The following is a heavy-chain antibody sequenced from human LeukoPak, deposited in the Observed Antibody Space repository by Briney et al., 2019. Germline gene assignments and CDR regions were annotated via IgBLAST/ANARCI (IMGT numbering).Heavy chain of an antibody. CDR3: ARGSSAWLVDF. CDR2: ISTYSDDR. D-gene: IGHD6-19*01. J-gene: IGHJ4*02. V-gene: IGHV1-18*01. Sequence: ASVKVSCKASGFLFISYGFSWLRQAPGQGLEGMGWISTYSDDRNFAQKFKDRVTMNTETSTSTAYMEFRSLRSDDTAVYYCARGSSAWLVDFWGQGTLVSVSS. CDR1: GFLFISYG.